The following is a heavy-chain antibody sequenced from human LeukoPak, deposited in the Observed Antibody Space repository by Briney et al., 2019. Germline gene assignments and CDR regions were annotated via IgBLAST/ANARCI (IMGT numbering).Heavy chain of an antibody. V-gene: IGHV3-43*02. Sequence: GGSLRLSCAASGFTFDDFAMHWVRQAPGEGLEWVSLISGDGGTTYYADFVKGRFPISRDNSKNSLYLQINRLRPEDTAFYYCAKNYYGSATYYKPFDSWGLGTLVTVSS. CDR1: GFTFDDFA. CDR2: ISGDGGTT. J-gene: IGHJ4*02. D-gene: IGHD3-10*01. CDR3: AKNYYGSATYYKPFDS.